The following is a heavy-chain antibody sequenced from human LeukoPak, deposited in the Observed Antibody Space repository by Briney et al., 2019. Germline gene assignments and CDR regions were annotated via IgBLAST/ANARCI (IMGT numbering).Heavy chain of an antibody. V-gene: IGHV4-59*01. CDR1: GGSISSYY. Sequence: SSETLSLTCTVSGGSISSYYWSWIRQPPGKGLEWIGYIYYSGSTNYNPSLKSRVTISVDTSKNQFSLKLSSVTAADTAVYYCARVGGKGWFDPWGQGTLVTVSS. CDR2: IYYSGST. CDR3: ARVGGKGWFDP. D-gene: IGHD3-16*01. J-gene: IGHJ5*02.